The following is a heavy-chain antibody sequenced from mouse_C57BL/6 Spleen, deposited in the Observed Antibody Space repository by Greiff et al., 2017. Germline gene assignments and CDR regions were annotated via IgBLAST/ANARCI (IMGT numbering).Heavy chain of an antibody. D-gene: IGHD1-1*01. V-gene: IGHV2-9-1*01. Sequence: QVQLQQSGPGLVAPSPSLSLTCTVSGFSLTSYAISWVRQPPGKGLEWLGVIWTGGGTNYNSDLKYRLSTSKDNSKSQVFLKMNSLQTDDTARYYCARESITTVVALYWYFDGWGTGTTVTVSS. CDR1: GFSLTSYA. J-gene: IGHJ1*03. CDR2: IWTGGGT. CDR3: ARESITTVVALYWYFDG.